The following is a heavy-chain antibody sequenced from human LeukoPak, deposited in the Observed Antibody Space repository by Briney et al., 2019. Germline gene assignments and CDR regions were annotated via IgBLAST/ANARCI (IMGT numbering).Heavy chain of an antibody. CDR1: GCTFTSYG. D-gene: IGHD2/OR15-2a*01. CDR2: ISAYNGNT. CDR3: ARGQRLLLDFDY. J-gene: IGHJ4*02. V-gene: IGHV1-18*01. Sequence: GASVKVSCKASGCTFTSYGITWVRQAPGQRLEWMGWISAYNGNTNSAQKFQGRVTMTTDTPTSTAYMELRNLRSDDTAVYYCARGQRLLLDFDYWGQGTLVTVSS.